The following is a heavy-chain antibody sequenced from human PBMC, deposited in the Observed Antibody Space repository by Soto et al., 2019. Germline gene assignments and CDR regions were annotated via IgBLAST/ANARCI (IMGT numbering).Heavy chain of an antibody. CDR3: ATGGIAAPVGRRYYYYGMDV. J-gene: IGHJ6*02. CDR1: GGSISSYY. CDR2: IYTSGST. Sequence: PSETLSLTCTVSGGSISSYYWSWIRQPAGKGLEWIGRIYTSGSTNYNPSLKSRVTMSVDTSKNQFSLKLSSVTAADTAVYYCATGGIAAPVGRRYYYYGMDVWGQGTTVTVSS. D-gene: IGHD6-13*01. V-gene: IGHV4-4*07.